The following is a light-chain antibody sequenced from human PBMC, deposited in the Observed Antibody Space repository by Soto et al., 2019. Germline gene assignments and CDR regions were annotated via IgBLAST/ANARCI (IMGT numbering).Light chain of an antibody. CDR1: QSISSGF. Sequence: EIVLTQSPGTLSLSPGERAPLSCRASQSISSGFLAWYQQKPGQAPRLLIHGASSRATGIPDRFSGSGSGTDFTLTISRLEPEDFAVYYCQLLTFGGGTKVEIK. CDR2: GAS. J-gene: IGKJ4*01. V-gene: IGKV3-20*01. CDR3: QLLT.